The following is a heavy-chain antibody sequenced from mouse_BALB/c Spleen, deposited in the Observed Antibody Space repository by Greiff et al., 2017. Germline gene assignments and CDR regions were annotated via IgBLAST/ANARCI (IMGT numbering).Heavy chain of an antibody. D-gene: IGHD1-1*01. CDR2: IYPGDGDT. V-gene: IGHV1-82*01. CDR1: GYAFSSSW. Sequence: QVQLQQSGPELVKPGASVKISCKASGYAFSSSWMNWVKQRPGQGLEWIGRIYPGDGDTNYNGKFKGKATLTADKSSSTAYMQLSSLTSVDSAVYFCARGGDYGSKGWFAYWGQGTLVTVSA. CDR3: ARGGDYGSKGWFAY. J-gene: IGHJ3*01.